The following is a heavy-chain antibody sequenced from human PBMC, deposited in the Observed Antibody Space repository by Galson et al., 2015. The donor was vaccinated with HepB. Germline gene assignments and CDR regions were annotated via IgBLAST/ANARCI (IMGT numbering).Heavy chain of an antibody. CDR1: GFTFSSYG. V-gene: IGHV3-30*18. Sequence: SLRLSCAASGFTFSSYGMHWVRQAPGKGLEWVAVISYDGSNKYYADSVKGRFTISRDNSKNTLYLQMNSLRAEDTAVYYCAKDQVVVVVAAILPSSGVFDYWGQGTLVTVSS. CDR3: AKDQVVVVVAAILPSSGVFDY. D-gene: IGHD2-15*01. CDR2: ISYDGSNK. J-gene: IGHJ4*02.